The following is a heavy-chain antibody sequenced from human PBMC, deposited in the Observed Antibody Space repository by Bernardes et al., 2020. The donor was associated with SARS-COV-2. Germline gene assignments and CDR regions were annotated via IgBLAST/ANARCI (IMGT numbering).Heavy chain of an antibody. CDR3: ARVHWNYGGYYYYYGMDV. V-gene: IGHV1-69*13. D-gene: IGHD1-7*01. Sequence: SVKVSCKASVGTFSSYAISWVRQAPGHGLEWMGGIIPIFGTANYAQTFQGRVTITADESTSTAYMELSSLRSEDTAVYYCARVHWNYGGYYYYYGMDVWGQGTTVTVSS. CDR1: VGTFSSYA. J-gene: IGHJ6*02. CDR2: IIPIFGTA.